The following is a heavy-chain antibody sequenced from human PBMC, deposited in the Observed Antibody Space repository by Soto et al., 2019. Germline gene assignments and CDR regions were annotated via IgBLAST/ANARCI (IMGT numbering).Heavy chain of an antibody. CDR2: ISAYNGNT. Sequence: QVQLVQSGAEVKKPGASVKVSCKASGYTFTSYGISWVRQAPGQGLEWMGWISAYNGNTNYAQKLQGRVTMTTDTSASAAYMELRSLRSDDKAVYYCARGGRHDSSGYYLPFSGMDDCGQGTTVTVSS. CDR3: ARGGRHDSSGYYLPFSGMDD. CDR1: GYTFTSYG. J-gene: IGHJ6*02. D-gene: IGHD3-22*01. V-gene: IGHV1-18*01.